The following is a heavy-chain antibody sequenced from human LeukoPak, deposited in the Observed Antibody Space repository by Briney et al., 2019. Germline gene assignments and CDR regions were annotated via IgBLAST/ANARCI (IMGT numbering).Heavy chain of an antibody. J-gene: IGHJ4*02. Sequence: SETLSLTCSVSDGSISNYYWSWIRQSPGKGLEWIGQIHHSGSANYNPSLKSRVTISVDTSKNQFSLKVNSVTAADTAVYYCARDRRVSMIVGEYYFDYWGQGTLVTVSS. D-gene: IGHD3-22*01. CDR1: DGSISNYY. V-gene: IGHV4-59*12. CDR2: IHHSGSA. CDR3: ARDRRVSMIVGEYYFDY.